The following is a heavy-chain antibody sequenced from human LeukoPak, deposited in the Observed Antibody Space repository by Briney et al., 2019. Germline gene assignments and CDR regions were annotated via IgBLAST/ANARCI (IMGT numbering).Heavy chain of an antibody. V-gene: IGHV3-7*01. J-gene: IGHJ4*02. D-gene: IGHD3-3*01. CDR1: GFIFTGYF. CDR2: IKHDGSEK. Sequence: GAQRLSCAASGFIFTGYFMSWVRQAPGKGLEWVTSIKHDGSEKYYVDSVRGRFTISRDNTKNLLYLQMSSLRAEDTAVYYCATDRGWRTSGYYLYYFEYWGQGTLVTFPS. CDR3: ATDRGWRTSGYYLYYFEY.